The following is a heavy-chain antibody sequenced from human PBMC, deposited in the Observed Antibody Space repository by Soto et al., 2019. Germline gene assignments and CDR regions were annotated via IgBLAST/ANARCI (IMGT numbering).Heavy chain of an antibody. D-gene: IGHD4-4*01. J-gene: IGHJ4*02. CDR1: GFTVDDYA. CDR2: ISWNSGRI. CDR3: ASDMGGSTITTFFHY. V-gene: IGHV3-9*01. Sequence: EVQLVESGGGLVQPGRSLRLSCVASGFTVDDYAMHWVRQAPGKGLEWVSGISWNSGRIDYADSVKGRFTISRDNAKNSLSLQMNSLRAEDTALYYCASDMGGSTITTFFHYWGQGTLVTVSS.